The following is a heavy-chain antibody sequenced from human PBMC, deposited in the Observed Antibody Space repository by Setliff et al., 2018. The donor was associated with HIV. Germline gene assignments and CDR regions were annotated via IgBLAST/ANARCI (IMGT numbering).Heavy chain of an antibody. J-gene: IGHJ6*03. Sequence: GASVKVSCKASGYTFTSYAIHWVCQAPGQRLEWMGWINAGNGNTKYSQEFQGRVTITRDTSASTAYMELSSLRSEDTAVYYCARVQTMAVAGTQYYYMDVWGKGTTVTVSS. V-gene: IGHV1-3*01. CDR2: INAGNGNT. CDR1: GYTFTSYA. D-gene: IGHD6-19*01. CDR3: ARVQTMAVAGTQYYYMDV.